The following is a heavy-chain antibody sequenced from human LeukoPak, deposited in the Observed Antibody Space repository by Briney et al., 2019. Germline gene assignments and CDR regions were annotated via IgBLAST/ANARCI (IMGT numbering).Heavy chain of an antibody. V-gene: IGHV3-49*04. CDR2: IRSKAYGGTT. D-gene: IGHD3-10*01. J-gene: IGHJ2*01. CDR3: TRVQYYGSGSYYWYFDL. Sequence: PGRSLRLSRTTSGXTFGDYGLSWVRQAPGKGLEWVGFIRSKAYGGTTEYAASVKGRFTISRDDSKSIAYLQMNRLETEDTAVYYCTRVQYYGSGSYYWYFDLWGHGTLVTVSS. CDR1: GXTFGDYG.